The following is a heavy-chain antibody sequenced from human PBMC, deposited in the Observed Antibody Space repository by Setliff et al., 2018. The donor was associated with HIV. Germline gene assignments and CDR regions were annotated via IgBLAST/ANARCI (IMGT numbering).Heavy chain of an antibody. CDR2: IYASDYT. V-gene: IGHV4-61*09. Sequence: PSETLSLTCTVSGASIKSKSDYWSWIRQPAGKGLEWIGHIYASDYTNYKPSLESRVTISIDTSKNQFSLKLNSVTAADTAVYFCAREGMGLLTGSLDLWGRGSLVTVSS. CDR1: GASIKSKSDY. CDR3: AREGMGLLTGSLDL. D-gene: IGHD3-9*01. J-gene: IGHJ4*01.